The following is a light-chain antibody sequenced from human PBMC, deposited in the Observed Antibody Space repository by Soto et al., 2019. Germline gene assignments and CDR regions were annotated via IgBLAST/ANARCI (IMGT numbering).Light chain of an antibody. Sequence: IQMTQSPSSLSASVGNRVTITCRASQSISTYLNWYQKKPGKAPNLLIYDASLLQSGVPSRFSGSGGGTDFTLSISSVQPEDFATYFCQQSYLDPITFGQGTRLEI. J-gene: IGKJ5*01. CDR2: DAS. CDR1: QSISTY. V-gene: IGKV1-39*01. CDR3: QQSYLDPIT.